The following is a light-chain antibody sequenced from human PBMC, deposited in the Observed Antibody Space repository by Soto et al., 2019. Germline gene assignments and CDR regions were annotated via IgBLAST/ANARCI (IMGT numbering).Light chain of an antibody. CDR1: QTISSW. CDR2: KAS. J-gene: IGKJ1*01. Sequence: DIQMTQSPSSRSAAVEDRVTMTCQASQTISSWLAWYQQKPGKAPKLLIYKASTLKSGVPSRFSGSGSGTEFTLAIRSLQPEDLATHYCQQYNSYWTFAQGTKLDIK. V-gene: IGKV1-5*03. CDR3: QQYNSYWT.